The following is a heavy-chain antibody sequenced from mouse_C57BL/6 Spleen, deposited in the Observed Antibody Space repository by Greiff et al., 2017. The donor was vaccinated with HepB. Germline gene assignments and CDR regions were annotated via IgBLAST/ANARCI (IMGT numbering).Heavy chain of an antibody. Sequence: QVQLQQPGAELVMPGASVKLSCKASGYTFTSYWMHWVKQRPGQGLEWIGEIDPSDSYTNYNQKFKGKSTLTVDKSSSTAYMQLSSLTSEDSAVYYCAREGIYYADYYAMDYWGQGTSVTVSS. V-gene: IGHV1-69*01. J-gene: IGHJ4*01. CDR1: GYTFTSYW. CDR2: IDPSDSYT. CDR3: AREGIYYADYYAMDY. D-gene: IGHD2-1*01.